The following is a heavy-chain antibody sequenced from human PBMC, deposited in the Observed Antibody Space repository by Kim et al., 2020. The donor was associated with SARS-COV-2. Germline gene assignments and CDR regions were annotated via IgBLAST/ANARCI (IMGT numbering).Heavy chain of an antibody. Sequence: VEPVKGRFPITRDTAKNSLYLHMDSLRAEDTAVYYCARVRYSISPGRSDYWGGGTLVTVSS. J-gene: IGHJ4*02. CDR3: ARVRYSISPGRSDY. D-gene: IGHD6-6*01. V-gene: IGHV3-11*04.